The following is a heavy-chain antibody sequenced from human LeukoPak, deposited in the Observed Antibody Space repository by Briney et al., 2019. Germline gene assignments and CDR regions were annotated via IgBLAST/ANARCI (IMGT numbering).Heavy chain of an antibody. CDR3: TMVPHFDY. V-gene: IGHV4-59*08. CDR1: GGSISSYY. Sequence: SETLSLTCTVSGGSISSYYWSWVRQPPGKGLEWIGFIYYSGGTNYNPSLKSRVAISVDRSKNQFSLKLSSVTAADTAVYYCTMVPHFDYWGQGTLVTVSS. CDR2: IYYSGGT. D-gene: IGHD3-10*01. J-gene: IGHJ4*02.